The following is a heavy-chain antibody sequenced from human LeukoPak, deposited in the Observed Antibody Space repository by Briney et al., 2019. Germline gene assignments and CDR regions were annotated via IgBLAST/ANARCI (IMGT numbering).Heavy chain of an antibody. Sequence: GGSLRLSCAASGRTFSSYSMNWVRQAPGKGLEWFSSISSSSSYICYADSVKGRFTISRDNAKNSLYLQMNSLRAEDTAVYYCAREPTVAGTFDYWGQGTLVTVSS. CDR2: ISSSSSYI. V-gene: IGHV3-21*01. D-gene: IGHD6-19*01. J-gene: IGHJ4*02. CDR3: AREPTVAGTFDY. CDR1: GRTFSSYS.